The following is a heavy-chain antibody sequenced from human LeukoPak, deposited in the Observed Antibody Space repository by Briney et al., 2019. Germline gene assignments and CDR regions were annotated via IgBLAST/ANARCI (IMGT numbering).Heavy chain of an antibody. CDR3: TKGTGTGVH. CDR1: GFTFGDSA. J-gene: IGHJ4*02. Sequence: PGGSLRLSCTASGFTFGDSAMSWVRQAPGKGLEWVSRIRSRVYGETTEYAASVKGRFTISRDDSKSIAYLQMNSLKTEDTGVYYCTKGTGTGVHWGQGTLVTVSS. D-gene: IGHD1-1*01. CDR2: IRSRVYGETT. V-gene: IGHV3-49*04.